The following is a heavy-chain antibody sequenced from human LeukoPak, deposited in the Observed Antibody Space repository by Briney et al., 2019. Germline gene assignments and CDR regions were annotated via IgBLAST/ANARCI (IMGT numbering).Heavy chain of an antibody. J-gene: IGHJ4*02. CDR2: MNIDGSEK. CDR1: GFTFSSYW. V-gene: IGHV3-7*01. Sequence: PGGSLRISCAASGFTFSSYWMGWVRQAPGKRLEWVANMNIDGSEKYYADSAKGRFTISRDNARNSVYLQMNSLRVEDTAVYYCARDPVEWELLLDYWGQGTLVAVSS. CDR3: ARDPVEWELLLDY. D-gene: IGHD1-26*01.